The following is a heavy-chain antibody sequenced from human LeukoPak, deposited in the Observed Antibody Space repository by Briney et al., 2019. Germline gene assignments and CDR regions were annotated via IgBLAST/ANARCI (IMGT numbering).Heavy chain of an antibody. Sequence: SEALSLTCTVSGDSLSSNLSSSIRQPAGKGLEWIGRLYASGSTDYNPSLKSRITMSVDTSKNQFSLKLSSVTAADTAVYYCARDGGRNYFDYWGQGTLVTVSS. CDR2: LYASGST. CDR1: GDSLSSNL. V-gene: IGHV4-4*07. CDR3: ARDGGRNYFDY. D-gene: IGHD1-26*01. J-gene: IGHJ4*02.